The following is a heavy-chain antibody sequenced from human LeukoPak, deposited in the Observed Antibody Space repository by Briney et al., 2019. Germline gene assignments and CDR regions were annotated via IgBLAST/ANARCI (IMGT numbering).Heavy chain of an antibody. CDR2: ISYDGSNK. CDR3: ARMSSVRGALEGY. Sequence: GRSLRLSCAASGFTFSSYAMHWVRQAPGKGLEWVAVISYDGSNKYYADSVKGRFTISRDNSKNTLYLQMNSLRTEDTAVYYCARMSSVRGALEGYWGQGTLVTVSS. D-gene: IGHD3-10*01. V-gene: IGHV3-30-3*01. CDR1: GFTFSSYA. J-gene: IGHJ4*02.